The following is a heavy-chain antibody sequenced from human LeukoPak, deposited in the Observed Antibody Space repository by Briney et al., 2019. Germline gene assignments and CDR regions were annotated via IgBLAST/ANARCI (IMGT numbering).Heavy chain of an antibody. V-gene: IGHV3-23*01. Sequence: GGSLRLSCAASGFTFSSYAMSWVRQAPGKGLEWVSAISGSGGSTYYADSVKGRFTISRDNSKNTLYLQMSSLRAADTAVYYCARGGVWFDGYVWGRYRSEYYFDYWGQGTLVTVSS. CDR1: GFTFSSYA. J-gene: IGHJ4*02. D-gene: IGHD3-16*02. CDR2: ISGSGGST. CDR3: ARGGVWFDGYVWGRYRSEYYFDY.